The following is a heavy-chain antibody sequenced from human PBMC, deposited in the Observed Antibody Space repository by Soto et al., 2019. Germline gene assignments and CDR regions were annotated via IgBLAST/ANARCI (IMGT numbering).Heavy chain of an antibody. CDR2: ISGSGGST. CDR1: GFTFSSYA. CDR3: AKVGGDIVVVPAAMPVSWFDP. J-gene: IGHJ5*02. Sequence: GGSLRLSCAASGFTFSSYAMSWVRQAPGKGLEWVSAISGSGGSTYYADSVKGRFTISRDNSKNTLYLQMNNLRAEDTAVYYFAKVGGDIVVVPAAMPVSWFDPWGQGTLVTVSS. D-gene: IGHD2-2*01. V-gene: IGHV3-23*01.